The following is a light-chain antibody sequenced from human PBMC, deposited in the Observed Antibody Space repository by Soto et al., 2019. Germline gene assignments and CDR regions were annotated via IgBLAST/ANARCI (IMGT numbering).Light chain of an antibody. CDR2: EVS. V-gene: IGLV2-14*01. CDR3: SSYTSDNRDYV. Sequence: QSALTQAASVSGSPGQAITISCTGTSSDVGGYNYVSWYQQHPGKAPKLMIYEVSNRPSGVSRRFSGSKSGNTASLTISGLQAEDEAHYYCSSYTSDNRDYVFGTGTKVTVL. J-gene: IGLJ1*01. CDR1: SSDVGGYNY.